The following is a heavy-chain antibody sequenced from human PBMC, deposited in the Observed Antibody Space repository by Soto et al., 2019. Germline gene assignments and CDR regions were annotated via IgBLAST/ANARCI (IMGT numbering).Heavy chain of an antibody. CDR2: LSGGDDST. Sequence: EVQLLESGGGLVQPGGSLRLSCAASGFTFSHFAMSWVRQAPGKGLEWVSTLSGGDDSTYYADSVKDRFTISRDNSKNHLYLQLNSLRAEDTAVYYCAKKYHYGSGTYLYYFDYWGQGTLVTVSS. CDR3: AKKYHYGSGTYLYYFDY. CDR1: GFTFSHFA. V-gene: IGHV3-23*01. J-gene: IGHJ4*02. D-gene: IGHD3-10*01.